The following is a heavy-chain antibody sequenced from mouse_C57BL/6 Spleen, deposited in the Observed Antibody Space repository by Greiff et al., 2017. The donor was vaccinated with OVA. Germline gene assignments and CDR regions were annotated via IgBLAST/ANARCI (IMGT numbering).Heavy chain of an antibody. D-gene: IGHD4-1*01. CDR2: IDPSDSYT. CDR3: ARGGAYWVDY. CDR1: GYTFTSYW. Sequence: QVQLQQPGAELVMPGASVKLSCKASGYTFTSYWMHWVKQRPGQGLEWIGEIDPSDSYTNYNQKFKGKSTLTVDKSSSTAYMQLSSLTSEDSAVYYCARGGAYWVDYWGQGTTLTVSS. V-gene: IGHV1-69*01. J-gene: IGHJ2*01.